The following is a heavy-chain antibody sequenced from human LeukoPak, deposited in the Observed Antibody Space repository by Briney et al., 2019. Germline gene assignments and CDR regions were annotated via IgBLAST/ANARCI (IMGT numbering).Heavy chain of an antibody. Sequence: GGSLRLSCAASGFTFDDYAMHWVQQAPGKGLEWVSGISWNSGSIGYADSVKGRFTISRDNAKNSLYLQMNSLRAEDTALYYCAKASSGWFSHWGQGTLVAVSS. J-gene: IGHJ4*02. CDR3: AKASSGWFSH. D-gene: IGHD6-19*01. V-gene: IGHV3-9*01. CDR1: GFTFDDYA. CDR2: ISWNSGSI.